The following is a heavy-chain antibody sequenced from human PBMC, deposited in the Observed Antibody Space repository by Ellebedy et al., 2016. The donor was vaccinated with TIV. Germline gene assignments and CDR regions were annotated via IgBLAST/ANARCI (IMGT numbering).Heavy chain of an antibody. CDR3: ARGRSGTYIHHAFDF. J-gene: IGHJ4*02. D-gene: IGHD3-16*01. CDR2: FGLSGDTT. Sequence: GESLKISCAASGFRFGDYYMTWIRQAPGKGLEWVSGFGLSGDTTYYADSVKGRFTISRDNSKNTLYLQMNSLRAEDTAIYFCARGRSGTYIHHAFDFWGQGILVTVSS. CDR1: GFRFGDYY. V-gene: IGHV3-23*01.